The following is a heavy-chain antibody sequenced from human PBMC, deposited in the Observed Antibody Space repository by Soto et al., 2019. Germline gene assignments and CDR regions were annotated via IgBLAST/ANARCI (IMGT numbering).Heavy chain of an antibody. CDR3: ARVRGSSWPLSFFDY. CDR1: GFTFSDHY. J-gene: IGHJ4*02. D-gene: IGHD6-13*01. V-gene: IGHV3-72*01. CDR2: TRNKANSYTT. Sequence: PGESLRLSCAASGFTFSDHYMDWVRQAPGKGLEWVGRTRNKANSYTTEYAASVKGRFTISRDDSKNSVFLLMNSLRTEDTAVYYCARVRGSSWPLSFFDYWGQGALVTVS.